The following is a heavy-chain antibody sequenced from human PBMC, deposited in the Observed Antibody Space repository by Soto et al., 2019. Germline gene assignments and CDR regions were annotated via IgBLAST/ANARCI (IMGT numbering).Heavy chain of an antibody. CDR2: IYYSGST. V-gene: IGHV4-39*01. CDR3: ARGGGDYSSSPTRDYYYYMDV. Sequence: SETLSLTCTVSGGSISSSSYYWGWIRQPPGKGLEWIGSIYYSGSTYYNPSLKSRVTISVDTSKNQFSLKLSSVTAADTAVYYCARGGGDYSSSPTRDYYYYMDVWGKGTTVTVSS. CDR1: GGSISSSSYY. J-gene: IGHJ6*03. D-gene: IGHD6-6*01.